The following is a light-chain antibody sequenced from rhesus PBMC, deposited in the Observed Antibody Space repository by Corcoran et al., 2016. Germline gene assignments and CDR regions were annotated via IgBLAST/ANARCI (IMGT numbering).Light chain of an antibody. CDR2: DAS. CDR1: QSVSSY. Sequence: EIVMTQSPATLSLSPGERATLSCRASQSVSSYLAWYQQKPGQAPGLLLYDASSRATGIPDRFSGSGCGTDFPLTISSLEPEDFAVYYGQETRNLWTFGQGTKVEI. J-gene: IGKJ1*01. CDR3: QETRNLWT. V-gene: IGKV3-31*02.